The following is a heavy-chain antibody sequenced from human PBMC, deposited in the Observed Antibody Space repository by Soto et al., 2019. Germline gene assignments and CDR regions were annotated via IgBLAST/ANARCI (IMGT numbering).Heavy chain of an antibody. CDR2: TSYTGNT. Sequence: ETRSLTVGVPGGSVTSYHWTWIRQCPGKGLGGIAYTSYTGNTNYNPSLKSRTTISIPTTKLQLPLYFTATSTADTAPHYSVRDMSDRFTHDFDPWGQGTMVTVSS. D-gene: IGHD2-21*01. CDR3: VRDMSDRFTHDFDP. CDR1: GGSVTSYH. V-gene: IGHV4-59*02. J-gene: IGHJ5*02.